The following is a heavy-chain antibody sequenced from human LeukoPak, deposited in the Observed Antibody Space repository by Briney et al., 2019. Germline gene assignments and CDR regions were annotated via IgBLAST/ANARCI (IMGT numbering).Heavy chain of an antibody. CDR1: GYTFTSYD. CDR2: INTNTGNP. J-gene: IGHJ4*02. Sequence: GASVKVSCKASGYTFTSYDINWVRQATGQGLEWMGWINTNTGNPTYAQGFTGRFVFSLDTSVSTAYLQISSLKAEDTAVYYCARLIAAAGTAAVDYWGQGTLVTVSS. CDR3: ARLIAAAGTAAVDY. D-gene: IGHD6-13*01. V-gene: IGHV7-4-1*02.